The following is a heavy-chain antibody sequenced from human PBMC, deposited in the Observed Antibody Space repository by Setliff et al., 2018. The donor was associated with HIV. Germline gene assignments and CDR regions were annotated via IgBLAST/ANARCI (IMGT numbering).Heavy chain of an antibody. Sequence: SETLSLTCTVSGGSISSGRYYWTWIRQPAGKGLEWIGRIYTSGSTIYNPSLKSRVTISLDTSKNQFSLKLSSVTAADTAVYYCTRGWGHDGFDFWGQGTMVTVSS. D-gene: IGHD7-27*01. V-gene: IGHV4-61*02. CDR1: GGSISSGRYY. J-gene: IGHJ3*01. CDR3: TRGWGHDGFDF. CDR2: IYTSGST.